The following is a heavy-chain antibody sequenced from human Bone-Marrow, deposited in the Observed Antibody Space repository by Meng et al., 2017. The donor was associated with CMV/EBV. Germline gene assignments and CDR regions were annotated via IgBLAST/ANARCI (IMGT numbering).Heavy chain of an antibody. J-gene: IGHJ4*02. CDR2: INHSGST. D-gene: IGHD4-23*01. CDR3: AKTHDYGGNSVLDY. V-gene: IGHV4-34*01. Sequence: SQTLSLTCAVYGGSFSGYYWSWIRPPPGKGLEWIGEINHSGSTNYNPSLKSRVTISVDTSKNQFPLKLSSVTAADTAVYYCAKTHDYGGNSVLDYWGQGTLVTVSS. CDR1: GGSFSGYY.